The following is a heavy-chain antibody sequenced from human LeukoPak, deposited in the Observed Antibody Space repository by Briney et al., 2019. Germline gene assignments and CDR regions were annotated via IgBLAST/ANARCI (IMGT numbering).Heavy chain of an antibody. V-gene: IGHV4-39*07. Sequence: PSETLSLTCTVSGGSISSSSYYWGWIRQPPGKGLEWIGSIYYSGSTYYNPSLKSRVTISVDRSKNQFSLKLSSVTAADTAVYYCARGKYSSSSDYWGQGTLVAVSS. J-gene: IGHJ4*02. CDR2: IYYSGST. CDR3: ARGKYSSSSDY. D-gene: IGHD6-6*01. CDR1: GGSISSSSYY.